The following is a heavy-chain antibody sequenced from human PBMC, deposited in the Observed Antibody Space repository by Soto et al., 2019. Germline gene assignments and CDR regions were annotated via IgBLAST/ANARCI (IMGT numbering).Heavy chain of an antibody. D-gene: IGHD2-2*01. V-gene: IGHV4-61*01. Sequence: SETLSLTCTVSGGSVSSGSYYWSWIRQPPGKGLEWIGYIYYSGSTNYNPSLKSRVTISVDTSKNQFSLKLSSVTAADTAVYYCARQIVVVPAAGPNWFDPWGQGTLVTVSS. CDR3: ARQIVVVPAAGPNWFDP. CDR2: IYYSGST. J-gene: IGHJ5*02. CDR1: GGSVSSGSYY.